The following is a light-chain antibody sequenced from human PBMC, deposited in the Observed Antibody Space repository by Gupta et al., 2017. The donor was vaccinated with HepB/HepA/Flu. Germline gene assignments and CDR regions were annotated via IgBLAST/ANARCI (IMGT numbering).Light chain of an antibody. J-gene: IGLJ7*01. CDR1: SSNIGSNY. CDR2: RNN. CDR3: AAWDDSLSGPV. Sequence: QSVLTQPPSACGTPGQWVTISCSGSSSNIGSNYVYWYQQLPGTAPKLLIYRNNQRPSGVPDRFSGSKSGTSASLAISGLRSEDEADYYCAAWDDSLSGPVFGGGTQLTVL. V-gene: IGLV1-47*01.